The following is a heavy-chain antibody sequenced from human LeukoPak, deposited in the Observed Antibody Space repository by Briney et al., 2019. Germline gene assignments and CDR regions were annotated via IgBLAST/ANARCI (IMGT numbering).Heavy chain of an antibody. J-gene: IGHJ6*03. Sequence: SETLSLTCTVSGGSISSSSYYWSWIRQPAGKGLEWIGRIYTSGSTNYNPSLKSRVTMSVDTSKNQFSLKLSSVTAADTAVYYCARDRYCSGGSCYSASYYYYYMDVWGKGTTVTISS. V-gene: IGHV4-61*02. D-gene: IGHD2-15*01. CDR1: GGSISSSSYY. CDR2: IYTSGST. CDR3: ARDRYCSGGSCYSASYYYYYMDV.